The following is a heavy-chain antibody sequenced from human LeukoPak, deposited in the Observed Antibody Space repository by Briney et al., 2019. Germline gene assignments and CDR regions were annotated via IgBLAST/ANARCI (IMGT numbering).Heavy chain of an antibody. Sequence: GGSLRLSCAASGFTFSDYYMSWIRQAPGKGLEWVSYISSSGSNISYADSVKGRFTISRDNAKNSLYLQMNSLRAEDTAVYYCARDVDFYGTSGPYRYWGQGTLVTVSS. CDR3: ARDVDFYGTSGPYRY. D-gene: IGHD3-22*01. CDR2: ISSSGSNI. CDR1: GFTFSDYY. J-gene: IGHJ4*02. V-gene: IGHV3-11*01.